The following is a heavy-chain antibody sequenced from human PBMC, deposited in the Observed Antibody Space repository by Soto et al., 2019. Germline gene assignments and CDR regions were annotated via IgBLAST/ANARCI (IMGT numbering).Heavy chain of an antibody. J-gene: IGHJ4*02. CDR3: ARDSPFYYDSSGYYYATPDYFDY. Sequence: GGSLRLSCAASGFTFSSYEMNWVRQAPGKGLEWVSYISSSGSTIYYSDSVKGRFTISRDNAKNSLYLQMNSLRAEDTAVYYCARDSPFYYDSSGYYYATPDYFDYWGQGTLVTVSS. CDR1: GFTFSSYE. CDR2: ISSSGSTI. V-gene: IGHV3-48*03. D-gene: IGHD3-22*01.